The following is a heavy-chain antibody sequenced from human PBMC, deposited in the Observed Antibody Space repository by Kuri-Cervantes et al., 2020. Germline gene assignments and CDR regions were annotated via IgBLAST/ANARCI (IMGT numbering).Heavy chain of an antibody. CDR2: IYYSGST. CDR1: GGSISSGGYY. D-gene: IGHD5/OR15-5a*01. Sequence: SETLSLTCTVSGGSISSGGYYWSWIRQHPGKGLEWIGYIYYSGSTYYNPSLKSRVTISVDTSKNQFSLKLSSVTAADTAVYYCARRHLSTGAFDIWGQGTMVTVSS. V-gene: IGHV4-31*03. CDR3: ARRHLSTGAFDI. J-gene: IGHJ3*02.